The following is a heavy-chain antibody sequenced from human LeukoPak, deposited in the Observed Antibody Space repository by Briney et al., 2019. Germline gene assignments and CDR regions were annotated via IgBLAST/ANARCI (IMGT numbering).Heavy chain of an antibody. D-gene: IGHD3-16*01. J-gene: IGHJ4*02. Sequence: SETLSLTCTVSGGSISSYYWSWIRQPPGKGLEWIGYIYYSGSTNYNPSLMSRVTISVDTSKNQFSLKLSSVTAADTAVYYCARGSLGELPGSFDYWGQGTLVTVSS. CDR3: ARGSLGELPGSFDY. V-gene: IGHV4-59*01. CDR1: GGSISSYY. CDR2: IYYSGST.